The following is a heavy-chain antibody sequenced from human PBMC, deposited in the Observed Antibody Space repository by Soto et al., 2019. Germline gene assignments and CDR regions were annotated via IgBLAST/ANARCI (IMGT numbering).Heavy chain of an antibody. CDR3: ATGRLTGTTTKDTYYFDY. V-gene: IGHV3-33*01. J-gene: IGHJ4*02. D-gene: IGHD1-20*01. CDR2: IWYDGSNK. CDR1: GFTFSSYG. Sequence: GGSLRLSCAASGFTFSSYGMHWVLQAPGKGLEWVAVIWYDGSNKYYADSVKGRFTISRDNSKNTLYLQMNSLRAEDTAVYYCATGRLTGTTTKDTYYFDYWGQGTLVTVSS.